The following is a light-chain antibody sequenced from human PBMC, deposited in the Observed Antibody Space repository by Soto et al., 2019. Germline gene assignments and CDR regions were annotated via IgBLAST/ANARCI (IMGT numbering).Light chain of an antibody. CDR2: GVS. CDR1: QSLCNTC. CDR3: HQYPNSPLT. J-gene: IGKJ4*02. V-gene: IGKV3-20*01. Sequence: EVLLTQSPGTLSLSPGDTATLSCRASQSLCNTCLAWYQQKPGQAPRLLIHGVSNRATGVPDKFSDSGSGTDFTINISRLEPEHFAVYYCHQYPNSPLTLGGGTKVE.